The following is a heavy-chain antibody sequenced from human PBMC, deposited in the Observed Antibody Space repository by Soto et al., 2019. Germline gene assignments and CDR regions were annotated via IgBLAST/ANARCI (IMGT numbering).Heavy chain of an antibody. V-gene: IGHV4-34*01. Sequence: SETLSLTCTVSGGPFSGYFWTWIRQPPGKGLEWLAEINHSGITNYNPSVESRVSMSVDTSKNQFSLRLYSVTAADTAVYYSVRGPYNYNSRYFDYWGQGTLVTVSS. CDR3: VRGPYNYNSRYFDY. D-gene: IGHD1-1*01. J-gene: IGHJ4*02. CDR1: GGPFSGYF. CDR2: INHSGIT.